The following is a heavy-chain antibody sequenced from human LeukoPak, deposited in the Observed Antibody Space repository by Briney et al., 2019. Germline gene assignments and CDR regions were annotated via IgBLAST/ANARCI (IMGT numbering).Heavy chain of an antibody. V-gene: IGHV4-39*07. CDR3: AQLGYCSSTSCF. CDR2: IYYSGST. CDR1: GGSISSSSYY. D-gene: IGHD2-2*01. J-gene: IGHJ4*02. Sequence: SETLSLTCTVSGGSISSSSYYWGWIRQPPGKGLEWIGSIYYSGSTYYNPSLKSRVTISVDTSKNQFSLKLSSVTAADTAVYYCAQLGYCSSTSCFWGQGTLVTVSS.